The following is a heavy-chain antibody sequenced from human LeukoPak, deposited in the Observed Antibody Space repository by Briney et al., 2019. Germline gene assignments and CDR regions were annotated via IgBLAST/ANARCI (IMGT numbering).Heavy chain of an antibody. J-gene: IGHJ4*02. D-gene: IGHD2-2*03. CDR2: IYPDESNI. CDR1: GYSFATYW. V-gene: IGHV5-51*01. CDR3: ARPPSRGYSSSFEY. Sequence: GESLMISCKGSGYSFATYWIAWVRQMPGKGLEWMGIIYPDESNIRYSPSFQGQVTISADKSISTAYLQWSSLKASDTAIYYCARPPSRGYSSSFEYWGQGTLVTVSS.